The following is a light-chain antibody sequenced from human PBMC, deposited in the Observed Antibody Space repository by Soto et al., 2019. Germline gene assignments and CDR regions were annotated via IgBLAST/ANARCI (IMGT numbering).Light chain of an antibody. CDR3: QQANSFPPT. J-gene: IGKJ1*01. CDR1: QGISSW. CDR2: AAS. Sequence: DIQMTQSPSTLYASVEDRVTITCRASQGISSWLAWYQQRSGKAPKLLIYAASSLQTGVPSRFSGSGSGTDFTLTISSLQPEDFATYYCQQANSFPPTFGQGTKVDIK. V-gene: IGKV1-12*01.